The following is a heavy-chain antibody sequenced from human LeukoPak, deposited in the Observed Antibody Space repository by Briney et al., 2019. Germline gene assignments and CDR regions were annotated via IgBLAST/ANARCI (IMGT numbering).Heavy chain of an antibody. CDR2: INPSGGST. D-gene: IGHD3-22*01. V-gene: IGHV1-46*01. J-gene: IGHJ5*02. CDR1: GYTFTSYY. CDR3: AREMTYYDNSDVGPYNWFDP. Sequence: ASVKVSCKASGYTFTSYYMHWVRQAPGQGLEWMGIINPSGGSTSYAQKFQGRVTMTRDMSTSTVYMELSSLRSEDTAMYYCAREMTYYDNSDVGPYNWFDPWGQGTLVTVSS.